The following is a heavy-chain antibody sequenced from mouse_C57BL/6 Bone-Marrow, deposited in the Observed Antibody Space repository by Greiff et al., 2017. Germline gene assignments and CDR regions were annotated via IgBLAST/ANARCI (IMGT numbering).Heavy chain of an antibody. D-gene: IGHD2-4*01. CDR3: ARPIYYDYDGFAY. CDR2: IYPRSGNT. V-gene: IGHV1-81*01. CDR1: GYTFTSYG. Sequence: LMESGAELARPGASVKLSCKASGYTFTSYGISWVKQRTGQGLEWIGEIYPRSGNTYYNEKFKGKATLTADKSSSTAYMELRSLTSEDSAVYFCARPIYYDYDGFAYWGQGTLVTVSA. J-gene: IGHJ3*01.